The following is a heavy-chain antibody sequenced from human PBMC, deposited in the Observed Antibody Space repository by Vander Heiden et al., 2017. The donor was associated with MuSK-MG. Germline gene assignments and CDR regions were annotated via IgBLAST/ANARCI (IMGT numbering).Heavy chain of an antibody. D-gene: IGHD6-19*01. V-gene: IGHV3-23*01. CDR1: GFTFSSYA. J-gene: IGHJ4*02. CDR2: ISGSSGGST. CDR3: AKVTGYSSGWSDY. Sequence: EVQLLESGGGLVQPGGSLRLSCAASGFTFSSYAMSWVRQAPGKGLEWVSSISGSSGGSTYYADSVKGRFTISRDNSKNTLYLQMNSLRAEDTAVYYCAKVTGYSSGWSDYWGQGTLVTGAS.